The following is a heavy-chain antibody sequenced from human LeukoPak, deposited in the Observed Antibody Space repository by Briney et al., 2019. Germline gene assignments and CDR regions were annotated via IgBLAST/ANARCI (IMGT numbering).Heavy chain of an antibody. Sequence: GGSVRLSCAASGFTFSSYEMNWVRQAPEKGLEWVSYISSSGSTIYYADSVKGRFTISRDNAKNSLYLQMNSLRAEDTAVYYCAKVLIGYCISTSCSTWGGFNYWGQGTLVTVSS. D-gene: IGHD2-2*01. CDR1: GFTFSSYE. J-gene: IGHJ4*02. CDR2: ISSSGSTI. CDR3: AKVLIGYCISTSCSTWGGFNY. V-gene: IGHV3-48*03.